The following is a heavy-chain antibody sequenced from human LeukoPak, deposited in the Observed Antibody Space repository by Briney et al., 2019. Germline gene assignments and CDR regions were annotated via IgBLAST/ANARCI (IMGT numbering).Heavy chain of an antibody. CDR1: GDSVYIEIAA. CDR3: ARQRLDTVATIGFDF. V-gene: IGHV6-1*01. CDR2: TYYRSKWYS. D-gene: IGHD5-12*01. Sequence: SQTLSLTCAISGDSVYIEIAACNCFRHSPSRGLEWLGRTYYRSKWYSDYEPSVKSRITIKPDTSRNKFSLQVNSVTPEDTAVYYCARQRLDTVATIGFDFWGQGTLVTVSS. J-gene: IGHJ4*02.